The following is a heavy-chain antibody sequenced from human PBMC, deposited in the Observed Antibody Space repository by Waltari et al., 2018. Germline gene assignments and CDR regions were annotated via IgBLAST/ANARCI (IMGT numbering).Heavy chain of an antibody. V-gene: IGHV3-21*01. CDR2: ISSSSSYI. CDR1: GFTFSSYS. Sequence: EVQLVESGGGLVKPGGSLRLSCAASGFTFSSYSMNWVRQAPGKGLEWVSSISSSSSYIYYADSVKGRFTISRDNAKNSLYLQMNSLRAEDTAVYYCARLRIAVAQGDYWGQGTLVTVSS. D-gene: IGHD6-19*01. J-gene: IGHJ4*02. CDR3: ARLRIAVAQGDY.